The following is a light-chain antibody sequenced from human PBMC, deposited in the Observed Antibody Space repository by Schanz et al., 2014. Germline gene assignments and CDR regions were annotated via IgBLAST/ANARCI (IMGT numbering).Light chain of an antibody. CDR2: DAS. V-gene: IGKV1-39*01. J-gene: IGKJ3*01. Sequence: DIQMTQSPSSLSASLGDRVTLTCRASQSISNKLNWYQYKPGKAPELLIYDASSLQSGVPSRFSGSGSGTDFTLTISSLQPEDFATYFCQQHYIPPMAFGPGTKVDIK. CDR3: QQHYIPPMA. CDR1: QSISNK.